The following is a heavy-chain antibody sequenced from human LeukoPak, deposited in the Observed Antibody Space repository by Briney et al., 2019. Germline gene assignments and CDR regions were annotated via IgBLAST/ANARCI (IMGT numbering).Heavy chain of an antibody. D-gene: IGHD2-15*01. CDR2: INHSGST. V-gene: IGHV4-34*01. Sequence: SETLSLTCAVYGGSFSGYYWSWIRQPPGKGLEWIGEINHSGSTNYNPSLKSRVTISVDTSKNQFSLKLSSVTAADTAVYYCARVVAGRYYCYYYGMDVWGQGTTVTVSS. J-gene: IGHJ6*02. CDR1: GGSFSGYY. CDR3: ARVVAGRYYCYYYGMDV.